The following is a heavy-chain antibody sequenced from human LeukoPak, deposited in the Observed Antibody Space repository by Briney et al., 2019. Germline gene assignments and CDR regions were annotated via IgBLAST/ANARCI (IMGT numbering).Heavy chain of an antibody. Sequence: GGSLRLSCAASGFKFDTYNFNWVRQAPGKGLEWVASIRSYSSYIHYGDSVKGRFTISRDDAKKSLYLQMNSLRAEDTAVYYCARDGKGLTNYFDYWGQGTLVTVSS. CDR2: IRSYSSYI. V-gene: IGHV3-21*04. D-gene: IGHD1-1*01. J-gene: IGHJ4*02. CDR3: ARDGKGLTNYFDY. CDR1: GFKFDTYN.